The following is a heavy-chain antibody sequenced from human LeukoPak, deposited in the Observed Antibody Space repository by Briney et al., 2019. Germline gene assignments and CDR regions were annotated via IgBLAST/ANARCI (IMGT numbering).Heavy chain of an antibody. J-gene: IGHJ4*02. V-gene: IGHV4-39*07. CDR3: ASGTWGFYDTTVGVY. D-gene: IGHD3-22*01. Sequence: SETLSLTCTVSGGSISSSNYYWGWIRQPPGKGLEWIGSIYYSGSTYCNPSLKSRVTISVDTSKNQFSLKLSSVTAADTAVFYCASGTWGFYDTTVGVYWGQGTLVTVSS. CDR2: IYYSGST. CDR1: GGSISSSNYY.